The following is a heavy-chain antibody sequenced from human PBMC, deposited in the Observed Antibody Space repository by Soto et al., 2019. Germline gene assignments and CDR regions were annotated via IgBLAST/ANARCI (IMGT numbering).Heavy chain of an antibody. J-gene: IGHJ6*02. Sequence: GESLKISCKGSGYSFTSYWISWVRQMPGKGLEWMGRIDPSDSYTNYSPSFQGHVTISADKSISTAYLQWSSLKASGTAMYYCARRSYCTNGVCYIPGMDVWGQGTTVTVSS. V-gene: IGHV5-10-1*01. CDR3: ARRSYCTNGVCYIPGMDV. CDR2: IDPSDSYT. CDR1: GYSFTSYW. D-gene: IGHD2-8*01.